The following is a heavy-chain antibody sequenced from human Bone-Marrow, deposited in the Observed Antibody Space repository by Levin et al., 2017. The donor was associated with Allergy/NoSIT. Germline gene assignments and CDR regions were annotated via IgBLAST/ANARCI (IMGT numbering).Heavy chain of an antibody. J-gene: IGHJ4*02. CDR2: ISLDGNTQ. CDR1: GFTFRNYA. D-gene: IGHD2-15*01. Sequence: QSGGSLRLSCAVSGFTFRNYAMHWVRQAPGRGLEWVAFISLDGNTQYYADSVKGQFTVSRDNSNNTLHLQMNSLRVEDTAIYYCAKDTYTCSGGSCYFFDYWGQGALVTVSS. CDR3: AKDTYTCSGGSCYFFDY. V-gene: IGHV3-30*18.